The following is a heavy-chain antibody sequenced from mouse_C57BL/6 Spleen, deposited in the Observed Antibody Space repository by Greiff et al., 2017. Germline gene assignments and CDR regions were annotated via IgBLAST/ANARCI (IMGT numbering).Heavy chain of an antibody. Sequence: VQLQESGAELARPGASVKMSCKASGYTFTSYTMHWVKQRPGQGLEWIGYINPSSGYTKYNQKFKDKATLTADKYSSTAYMQLSSLTSEDSAVYYCARSGDDGYYPFAYWGQGTLVTVSA. CDR2: INPSSGYT. CDR3: ARSGDDGYYPFAY. CDR1: GYTFTSYT. V-gene: IGHV1-4*01. J-gene: IGHJ3*01. D-gene: IGHD2-3*01.